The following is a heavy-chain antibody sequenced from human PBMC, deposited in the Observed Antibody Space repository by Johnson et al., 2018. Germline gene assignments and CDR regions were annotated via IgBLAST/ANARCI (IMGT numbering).Heavy chain of an antibody. CDR3: AWLETTVVTLRYFDL. CDR1: GFTVSSNY. Sequence: VQLVESGGGLVQPGGSXRLSCAASGFTVSSNYMNWVRQAPGKGLEWVSILYSGGNTSYADSVKGRFTISRDNSKNTLYLQMNSLRTEDTAVYYCAWLETTVVTLRYFDLWGRGTLVTVSS. V-gene: IGHV3-66*02. CDR2: LYSGGNT. J-gene: IGHJ2*01. D-gene: IGHD4-23*01.